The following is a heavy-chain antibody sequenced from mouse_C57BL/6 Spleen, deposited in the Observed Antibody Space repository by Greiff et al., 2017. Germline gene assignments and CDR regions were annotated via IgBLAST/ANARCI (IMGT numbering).Heavy chain of an antibody. CDR3: ARGPFTTVVFDY. Sequence: VQLQESGPGLVQPSQSLSITCTVSGFSLTSYGVHWVRQSPGKGLEWLGVIWSGGGTDYNAAFISRLSISKDNSKSQVFFKMNSLQADDTAIYYCARGPFTTVVFDYWGQGTTLTVSS. D-gene: IGHD1-1*01. V-gene: IGHV2-2*01. J-gene: IGHJ2*01. CDR2: IWSGGGT. CDR1: GFSLTSYG.